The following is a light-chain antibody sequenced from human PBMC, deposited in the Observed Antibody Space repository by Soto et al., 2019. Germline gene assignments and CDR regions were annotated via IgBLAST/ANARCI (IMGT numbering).Light chain of an antibody. CDR3: YSYGAR. J-gene: IGLJ3*02. CDR1: SNDVGGYNY. CDR2: DVS. V-gene: IGLV2-11*01. Sequence: QSALTQPRSVSGSPGQSVAISCTGTSNDVGGYNYVSWYQQHPGKAPKLIIYDVSKRPSGVPDRFSGSKSGNTASLTISGLRAEDEADYYCYSYGARFGGGTKLTVL.